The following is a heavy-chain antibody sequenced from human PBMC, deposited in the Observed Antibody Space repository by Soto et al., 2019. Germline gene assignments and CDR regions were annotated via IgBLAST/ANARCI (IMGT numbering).Heavy chain of an antibody. D-gene: IGHD1-26*01. CDR3: ARHSGVSGTLSYYFDH. Sequence: SETLSLTCTVSGGSIGSYHWSWIRQPPGKGLEWICYIHYSGITNYNPSLKSRVTISVDTSKNQFSLKLSSVTAADTAVYYCARHSGVSGTLSYYFDHWGQGTLVTVS. CDR2: IHYSGIT. J-gene: IGHJ4*02. V-gene: IGHV4-59*08. CDR1: GGSIGSYH.